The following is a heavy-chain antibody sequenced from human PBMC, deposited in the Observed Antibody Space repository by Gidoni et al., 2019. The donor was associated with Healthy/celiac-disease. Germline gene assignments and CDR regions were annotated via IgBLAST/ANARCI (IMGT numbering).Heavy chain of an antibody. V-gene: IGHV1-18*01. Sequence: QVQLVQSRAEVKKPGASVKVSCKASGYTFTSYGISWVRQAPGQGLEWMGLISAYNGNPNYAQKLQGRVTMTTDTSTSTAYMELRSLRSDDTAVYYCARDQGWFGDNYYYYGMDVWGQGTTVTVSS. D-gene: IGHD3-10*01. CDR3: ARDQGWFGDNYYYYGMDV. CDR2: ISAYNGNP. J-gene: IGHJ6*02. CDR1: GYTFTSYG.